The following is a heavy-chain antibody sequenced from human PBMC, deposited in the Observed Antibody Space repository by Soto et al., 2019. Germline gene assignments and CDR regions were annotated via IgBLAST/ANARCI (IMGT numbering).Heavy chain of an antibody. V-gene: IGHV4-34*01. CDR2: INHSGST. Sequence: SDTLSLACAVYGGSVRGYYWSWIRQPPGKGLEWIGEINHSGSTNYNPSLKSRVTISVDTSKNQFSLKLSSVTAAVTAVYYCRFMTTVPRGYFDYWGQGTLVTVS. CDR3: RFMTTVPRGYFDY. CDR1: GGSVRGYY. J-gene: IGHJ4*02. D-gene: IGHD4-17*01.